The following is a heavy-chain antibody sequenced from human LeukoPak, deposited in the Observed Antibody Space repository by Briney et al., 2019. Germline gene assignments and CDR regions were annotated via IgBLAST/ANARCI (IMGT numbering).Heavy chain of an antibody. V-gene: IGHV3-9*01. D-gene: IGHD5-18*01. CDR1: GFTFDDYA. CDR2: ISWNSGSI. J-gene: IGHJ4*02. CDR3: XKDNRGYSYGYFDY. Sequence: GGSLRLSCAASGFTFDDYAMHWVRQAPGKGLEWVSGISWNSGSIGYADSVKGRFTISRDNAKNSLYLQMNSLRAEDTALYYCXKDNRGYSYGYFDYWGQGTLVTVSS.